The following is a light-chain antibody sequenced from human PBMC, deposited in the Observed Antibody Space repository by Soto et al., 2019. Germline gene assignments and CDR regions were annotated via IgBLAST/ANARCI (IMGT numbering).Light chain of an antibody. CDR1: SSDVGGYNY. Sequence: QSVLTQPASESGSPGQSITISCTGTSSDVGGYNYVSWYQHHPDRAPKLMIYDVTNRPSEVSYRFSGSKSGNTASLTISGLQAEDEANYYCSSYTSGSTLVVFGGGTKLTVL. CDR2: DVT. V-gene: IGLV2-14*03. J-gene: IGLJ2*01. CDR3: SSYTSGSTLVV.